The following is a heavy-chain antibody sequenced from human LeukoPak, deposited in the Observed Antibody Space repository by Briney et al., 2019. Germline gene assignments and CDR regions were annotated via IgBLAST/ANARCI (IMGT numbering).Heavy chain of an antibody. J-gene: IGHJ4*02. Sequence: GGSLRLSCTVSGFTVSSNSMSWVRQAPGKGLEWVSFIYSGGNTHYSDSVKGRFTISRDNSKNTPYLQMNSLRADDTAVYYCARRAGEYSHPYDYWGQGTLVTVSS. CDR3: ARRAGEYSHPYDY. CDR2: IYSGGNT. V-gene: IGHV3-53*01. CDR1: GFTVSSNS. D-gene: IGHD4-17*01.